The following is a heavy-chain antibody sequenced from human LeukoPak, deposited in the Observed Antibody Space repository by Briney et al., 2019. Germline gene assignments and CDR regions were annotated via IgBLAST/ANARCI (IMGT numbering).Heavy chain of an antibody. CDR1: GGSISSGGYS. V-gene: IGHV4-30-2*01. J-gene: IGHJ4*02. CDR3: ARRKHSSGYYIFDY. Sequence: SETLSLTCTVSGGSISSGGYSWSWIRQPPGKGLEWIGYIYHSGSTYYNPSLRSRVTISVDRSKNQFSLKLSSVTAADTAVYYCARRKHSSGYYIFDYWGQGTLVTVSS. D-gene: IGHD3-22*01. CDR2: IYHSGST.